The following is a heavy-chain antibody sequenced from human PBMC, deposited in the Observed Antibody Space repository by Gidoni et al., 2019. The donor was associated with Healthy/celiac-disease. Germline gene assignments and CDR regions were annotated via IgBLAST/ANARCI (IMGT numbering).Heavy chain of an antibody. CDR1: GSTFDDYG. V-gene: IGHV3-20*04. D-gene: IGHD6-19*01. CDR3: ARDLEYSSGWMGN. Sequence: EVQLVVSGGGVVRPGGSLGLSCAASGSTFDDYGMSGVRQVPGKGLEWVSGINGNGGSTVYADSVKGRFTISRDNAKNSLYLQMNSLRAEDTALYYCARDLEYSSGWMGNWGQGTLVTVSS. J-gene: IGHJ4*02. CDR2: INGNGGST.